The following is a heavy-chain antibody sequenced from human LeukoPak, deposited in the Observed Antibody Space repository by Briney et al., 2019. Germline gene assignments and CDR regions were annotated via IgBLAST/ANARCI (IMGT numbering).Heavy chain of an antibody. Sequence: AGGSLRLSCAASGFNVSSNYMSWVRQAPGKGLEWVSIIYSGGTTYYADSVKGRFTISRDNSKNTLYLQMNSLRAEDTAMYYCARDLGAVRDYWGQGTLATVSS. CDR1: GFNVSSNY. CDR2: IYSGGTT. J-gene: IGHJ4*02. CDR3: ARDLGAVRDY. V-gene: IGHV3-53*01. D-gene: IGHD1-26*01.